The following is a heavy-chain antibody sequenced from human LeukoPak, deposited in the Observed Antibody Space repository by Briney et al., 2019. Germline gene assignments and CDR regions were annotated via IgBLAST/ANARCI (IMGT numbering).Heavy chain of an antibody. J-gene: IGHJ6*02. CDR1: GYSFNVYY. V-gene: IGHV1-2*02. CDR3: ARVDEGGHFSYYGMDA. Sequence: GASVKVSCEASGYSFNVYYIHWVRQAPGQGLEWMGWIKPKSDDTNYGQNFQGRVTMTRDTSISTAYMELGGLRSDDTAVYYCARVDEGGHFSYYGMDAWGQGTTVTVSS. CDR2: IKPKSDDT. D-gene: IGHD3-16*01.